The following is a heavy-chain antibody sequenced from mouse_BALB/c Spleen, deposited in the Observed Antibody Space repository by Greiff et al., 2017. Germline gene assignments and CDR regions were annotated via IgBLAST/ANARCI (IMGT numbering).Heavy chain of an antibody. V-gene: IGHV5-17*02. D-gene: IGHD1-1*01. J-gene: IGHJ4*01. CDR3: ARGSSYVYYAMDY. CDR2: ISSGSSTI. CDR1: GFTFSSFG. Sequence: EVKVVESGGGLVQPGGSRKLSCAASGFTFSSFGIHWVRQAPEKGLEGVAYISSGSSTIYYADTVKGRFTISRDNPKNTLFLQMTSLRSEDTAMYYCARGSSYVYYAMDYWGQGTSVTVSS.